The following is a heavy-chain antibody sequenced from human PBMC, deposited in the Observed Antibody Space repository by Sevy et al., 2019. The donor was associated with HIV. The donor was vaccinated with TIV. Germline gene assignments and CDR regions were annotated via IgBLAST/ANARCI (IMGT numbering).Heavy chain of an antibody. Sequence: GGSLRLSCAASGFTFSSYSMNWVRQAPGKGLEWVSSISSSSSYIYYADSVKGRFTISRDNAKNSLYLQMNGLRAEDTAVYYCAGGRLSWPMGIQYYYYGMDVWGQGTTVTVSS. CDR2: ISSSSSYI. V-gene: IGHV3-21*01. CDR3: AGGRLSWPMGIQYYYYGMDV. J-gene: IGHJ6*02. D-gene: IGHD5-18*01. CDR1: GFTFSSYS.